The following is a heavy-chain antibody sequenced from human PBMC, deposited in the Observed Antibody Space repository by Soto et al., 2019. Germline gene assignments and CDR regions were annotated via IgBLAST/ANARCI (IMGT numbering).Heavy chain of an antibody. CDR3: ASEQDYGEGFDY. J-gene: IGHJ4*02. CDR2: IWYDGSNK. V-gene: IGHV3-33*01. D-gene: IGHD4-17*01. CDR1: GFTFSSYG. Sequence: QVQLVESGGGVVQPGRSLRLSCAASGFTFSSYGMHWVRQAPGKGLEWVAVIWYDGSNKYYADSVKGRFTISRDNSKNTLYLHMNSLRAADTAVYYCASEQDYGEGFDYWGQGTLVTVSS.